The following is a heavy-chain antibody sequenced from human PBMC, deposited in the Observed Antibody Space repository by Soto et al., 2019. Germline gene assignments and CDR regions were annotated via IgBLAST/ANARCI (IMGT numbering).Heavy chain of an antibody. Sequence: PSETLSLTCTVSGGSISSYYWSWIRQPPGKGLEWIGEINHSGSTNYNPSLQTRVTISLDKSRSQFSLKLNSVTAADSAVYFCARLEGLATISYYFDFWGPGALVTVSS. V-gene: IGHV4-34*01. D-gene: IGHD3-9*01. CDR3: ARLEGLATISYYFDF. CDR1: GGSISSYY. J-gene: IGHJ4*02. CDR2: INHSGST.